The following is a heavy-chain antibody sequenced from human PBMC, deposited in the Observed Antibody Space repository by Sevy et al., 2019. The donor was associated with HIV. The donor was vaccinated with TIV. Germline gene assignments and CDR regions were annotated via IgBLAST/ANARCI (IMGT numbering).Heavy chain of an antibody. D-gene: IGHD3-10*01. CDR1: GGTFSIYA. Sequence: ASVKVSCKASGGTFSIYAISWVRQAPGQGLEWMGGIIPIVGMTNYAQTFRVRVTITADTSTSTAYMELSSLRSEDTAVYYCARGRGVDNLADEDAYAIWGQGTMVTVSS. CDR3: ARGRGVDNLADEDAYAI. V-gene: IGHV1-69*10. CDR2: IIPIVGMT. J-gene: IGHJ3*02.